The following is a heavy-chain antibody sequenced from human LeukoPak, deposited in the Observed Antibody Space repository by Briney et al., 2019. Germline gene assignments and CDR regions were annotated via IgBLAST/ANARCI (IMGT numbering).Heavy chain of an antibody. Sequence: PSETLSLTCTVSGYSIRSGYYWGWIRQPPGKGLEWIGSIYHSGSAYYNPSLKSRVTISVDTSKNQFSLKLSSVTAADTAVYYCARREGSLFDYWGQGTLVTVSS. CDR3: ARREGSLFDY. CDR1: GYSIRSGYY. J-gene: IGHJ4*02. CDR2: IYHSGSA. D-gene: IGHD1-26*01. V-gene: IGHV4-38-2*02.